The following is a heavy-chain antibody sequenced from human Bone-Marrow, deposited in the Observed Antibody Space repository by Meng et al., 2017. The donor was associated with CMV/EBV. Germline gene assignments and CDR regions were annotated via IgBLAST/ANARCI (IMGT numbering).Heavy chain of an antibody. V-gene: IGHV1-69*06. Sequence: SVKVSCKASGGTFSSYAISWVRQAPGQGLEWMGGIIPIFGTANYAQKFQGRVTITADKSTSTAYMELRSLRSDDTAVYYCARDNHGSGIDYWGPGTLGTVSS. CDR2: IIPIFGTA. D-gene: IGHD3-10*01. CDR3: ARDNHGSGIDY. CDR1: GGTFSSYA. J-gene: IGHJ4*02.